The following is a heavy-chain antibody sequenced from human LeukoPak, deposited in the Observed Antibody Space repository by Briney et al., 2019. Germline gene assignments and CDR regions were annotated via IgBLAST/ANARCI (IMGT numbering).Heavy chain of an antibody. Sequence: GESLKISCKGSGYSFTSYWIGSVRQMPGKGLEWMGIIYPGDSDTRYSPSFQGQVTISADKSISTAYLQWSSLKASDTAMYYCARSNFPYYYDCSGYLLRLFDYWGQGTLVTVSS. CDR3: ARSNFPYYYDCSGYLLRLFDY. CDR1: GYSFTSYW. D-gene: IGHD3-22*01. J-gene: IGHJ4*02. V-gene: IGHV5-51*01. CDR2: IYPGDSDT.